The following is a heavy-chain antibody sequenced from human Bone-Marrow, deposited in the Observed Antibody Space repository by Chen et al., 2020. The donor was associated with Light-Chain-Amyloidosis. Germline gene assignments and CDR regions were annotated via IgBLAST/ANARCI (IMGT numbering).Heavy chain of an antibody. V-gene: IGHV3-48*03. CDR3: ARDRWVARHFPGAVDI. D-gene: IGHD2-15*01. CDR2: ISTTGTTI. J-gene: IGHJ3*02. CDR1: GFSFSNYE. Sequence: EVQLVESGGGLVQPGGSLRLSCVAYGFSFSNYEMNWVRQAPGQGLEWVSYISTTGTTIYYADFARGRFTISRDNAKNSLYLQMNSLRAEDTAVYYCARDRWVARHFPGAVDIWGQGTVVTVSS.